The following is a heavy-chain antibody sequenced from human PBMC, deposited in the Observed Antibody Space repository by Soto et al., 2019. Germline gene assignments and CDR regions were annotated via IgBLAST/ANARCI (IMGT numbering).Heavy chain of an antibody. CDR3: ARGQGGYSSSWHDY. V-gene: IGHV3-74*01. D-gene: IGHD6-13*01. J-gene: IGHJ4*02. CDR2: VNSDGTST. Sequence: EVQLVESGGGLVQPGRSLRLSCAASGFTLSTYWMHWVRQVPGKGLVWVSRVNSDGTSTAYADSVKGRFTISRDNAKNSLYLQLNSRRAEDTAVYYCARGQGGYSSSWHDYWGQGTLVTVSS. CDR1: GFTLSTYW.